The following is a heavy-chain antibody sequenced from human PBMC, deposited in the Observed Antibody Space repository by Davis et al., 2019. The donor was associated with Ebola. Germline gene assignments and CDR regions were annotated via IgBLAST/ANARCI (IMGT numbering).Heavy chain of an antibody. CDR2: IYSGGST. CDR1: GGSISSNY. D-gene: IGHD4-11*01. J-gene: IGHJ4*02. Sequence: ETLSLTCTVSGGSISSNYMSWVRQAPGKGLEWVSVIYSGGSTYYADSVKGRFTISRDNSKNTLYLQMNSLRAEDTAVYYCAKRDDSNDYPYYFDCWGQGTLVTVSS. CDR3: AKRDDSNDYPYYFDC. V-gene: IGHV3-66*04.